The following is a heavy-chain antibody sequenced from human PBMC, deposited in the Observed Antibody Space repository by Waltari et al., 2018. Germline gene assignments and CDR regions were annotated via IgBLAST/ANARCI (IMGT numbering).Heavy chain of an antibody. D-gene: IGHD2-15*01. CDR2: ISSSSSYI. CDR3: ARDGGYCSGGSCTFDWFDP. V-gene: IGHV3-21*01. Sequence: EVQLVESGGGLGKPGGSLRLSGAASGFTFRSYRMNWVRQAPGKGLEWVSSISSSSSYIYYADSVKGRFTISRDNAKNSLYLQMNSLRAEDTAVYYCARDGGYCSGGSCTFDWFDPWGQGTLVTVSS. J-gene: IGHJ5*02. CDR1: GFTFRSYR.